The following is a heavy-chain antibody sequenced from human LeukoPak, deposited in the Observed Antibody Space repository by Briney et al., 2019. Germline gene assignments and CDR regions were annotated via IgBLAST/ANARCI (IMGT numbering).Heavy chain of an antibody. CDR3: ATWAFYHNLDV. Sequence: GSLRLSCAASGFTLGAFAMHWVRQAPGKGLEWVSLINKDGSNTYYADSVKGRFTISRDNSKDSLYLQMSSLRTEDSALYYCATWAFYHNLDVWGQGITVIVSS. V-gene: IGHV3-43*02. J-gene: IGHJ6*02. CDR2: INKDGSNT. CDR1: GFTLGAFA. D-gene: IGHD1-14*01.